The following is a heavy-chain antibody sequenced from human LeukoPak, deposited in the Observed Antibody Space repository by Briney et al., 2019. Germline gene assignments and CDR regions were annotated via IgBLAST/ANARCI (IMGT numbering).Heavy chain of an antibody. CDR1: GYTFPGYY. CDR3: ARDPYSNYCDY. Sequence: ASVKVSCKSSGYTFPGYYMHCVRQAPGQGLEWMGWINPNTGGINYAQKFQGRVTMTRGTSISAAYMELSRLRSDDTAVYYCARDPYSNYCDYWGQGTLVTVSS. V-gene: IGHV1-2*02. J-gene: IGHJ4*02. D-gene: IGHD5-18*01. CDR2: INPNTGGI.